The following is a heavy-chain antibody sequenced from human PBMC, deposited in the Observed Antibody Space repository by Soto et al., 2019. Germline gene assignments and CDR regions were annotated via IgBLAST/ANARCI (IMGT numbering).Heavy chain of an antibody. CDR1: GGSISSGDYY. J-gene: IGHJ4*02. Sequence: QVQLQESGPGLVKPSQTLSLTCTVSGGSISSGDYYWSWIRQPPGKGLEWIGYIYYSGSTYYNPSLKSRVTISVDTSNNQFSLKLSSVTAADTAVYYCARVGGFGATTIDYWGQGTLVTFSS. CDR3: ARVGGFGATTIDY. D-gene: IGHD3-10*01. V-gene: IGHV4-30-4*01. CDR2: IYYSGST.